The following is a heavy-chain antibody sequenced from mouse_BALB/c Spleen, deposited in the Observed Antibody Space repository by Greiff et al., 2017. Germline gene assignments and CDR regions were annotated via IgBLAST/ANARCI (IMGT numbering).Heavy chain of an antibody. J-gene: IGHJ4*01. CDR1: GYTFTSYV. Sequence: EVKLQESGPELVKPGASVKMSCKASGYTFTSYVMHWVKQKPGQGLEWIGYINPYNDGTKYNEKFKGKATLTSDKSSSTAYMELSSLTSEDSAVYYCASHYYVYYAMDYWGQGTSVTVSS. D-gene: IGHD1-2*01. CDR2: INPYNDGT. CDR3: ASHYYVYYAMDY. V-gene: IGHV1-14*01.